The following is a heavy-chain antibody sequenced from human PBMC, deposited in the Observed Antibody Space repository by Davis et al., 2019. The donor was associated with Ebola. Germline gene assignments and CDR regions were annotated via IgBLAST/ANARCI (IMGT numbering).Heavy chain of an antibody. D-gene: IGHD3-10*01. J-gene: IGHJ5*02. V-gene: IGHV4-39*07. CDR3: ARSRAGWFDP. CDR1: GGSISSSSYY. CDR2: IYYSGST. Sequence: GSLRLSCTVSGGSISSSSYYWGWIRQPPGKGLEWIGSIYYSGSTYYNPSLKSRVTISVDTSKNQFSLKLSSVTAADTAVYYCARSRAGWFDPWGQGTLVTVSS.